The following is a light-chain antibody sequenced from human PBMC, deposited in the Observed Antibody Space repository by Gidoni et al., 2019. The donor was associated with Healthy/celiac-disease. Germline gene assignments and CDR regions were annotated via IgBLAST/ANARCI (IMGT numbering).Light chain of an antibody. CDR1: SLPKQY. CDR2: KDS. CDR3: QSADSSGTYLVV. V-gene: IGLV3-25*03. J-gene: IGLJ2*01. Sequence: SYELTQPPSVSVSPVPTARITCSGDSLPKQYAYWYQQQPGQAPVLVIYKDSERPSGIPERFSGSSSGTTVTLTISGVQAEDEADYYCQSADSSGTYLVVFGGGTKLTVL.